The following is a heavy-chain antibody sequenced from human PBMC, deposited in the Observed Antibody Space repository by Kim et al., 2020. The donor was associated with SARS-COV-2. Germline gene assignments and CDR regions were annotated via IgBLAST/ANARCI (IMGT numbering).Heavy chain of an antibody. CDR2: K. J-gene: IGHJ5*02. CDR3: AHRMGASWFDP. V-gene: IGHV2-5*01. Sequence: KRYSPSLKSRLTITKDTSKNQVVLTMTNMDPVDTATYYCAHRMGASWFDPWGQGTLVTVSS.